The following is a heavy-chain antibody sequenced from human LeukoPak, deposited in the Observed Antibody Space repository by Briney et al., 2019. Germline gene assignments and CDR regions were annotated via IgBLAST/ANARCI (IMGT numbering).Heavy chain of an antibody. CDR1: GFTFSSYS. D-gene: IGHD3-3*01. CDR3: TRDRGITIFGVVREPAFDI. J-gene: IGHJ3*02. V-gene: IGHV3-49*04. CDR2: IRSKAYGGTT. Sequence: GGSLRLSCAASGFTFSSYSMNWVRQAPGKGLEWVGFIRSKAYGGTTEYAASVKGRFTISRDDSKSIAYLQMNSLKTEDTAVYYCTRDRGITIFGVVREPAFDIWGQGTMVTVSS.